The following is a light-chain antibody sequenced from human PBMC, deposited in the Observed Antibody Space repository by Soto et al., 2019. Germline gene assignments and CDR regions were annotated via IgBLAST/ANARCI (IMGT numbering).Light chain of an antibody. J-gene: IGKJ4*01. CDR1: QNINNK. CDR2: GAS. V-gene: IGKV3-15*01. CDR3: QQYHTWPPLT. Sequence: EIVMTQSPDTLSVSPGERATLSCRASQNINNKLAWYQQRPGQAPRLLFYGASTRASNVPARFSGSGSGTEFTFTISSLQSEDFAVYYCQQYHTWPPLTFGGGTRVEIK.